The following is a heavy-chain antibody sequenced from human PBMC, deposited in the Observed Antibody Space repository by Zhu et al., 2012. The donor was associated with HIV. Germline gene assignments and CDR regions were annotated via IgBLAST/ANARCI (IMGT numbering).Heavy chain of an antibody. CDR2: LHSSGTV. D-gene: IGHD3-16*01. Sequence: QVQLQESGPGLVKPSETLSLDCSVSGGSMSGFYWTWVRHPVGKGLEWMGRLHSSGTVDYSPSLRSRITLSLDTSKRLFSLRLTSVAATDTATYFCARGGTMFGPPTSWGPGVLVTVSS. V-gene: IGHV4-4*07. CDR1: GGSMSGFY. J-gene: IGHJ5*02. CDR3: ARGGTMFGPPTS.